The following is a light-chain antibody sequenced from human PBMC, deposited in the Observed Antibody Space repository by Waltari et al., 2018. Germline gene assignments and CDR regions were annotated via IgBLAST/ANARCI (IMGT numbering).Light chain of an antibody. CDR2: GAS. CDR1: QTITGSW. V-gene: IGKV3-20*01. CDR3: QQYDGSVVT. J-gene: IGKJ4*01. Sequence: DIVLTQSPGTLSVSPGERVTLSCRASQTITGSWLTWYHQKPGQAPRLLIYGASNRAPGIPDRFSGSGSGTDFTLTISRLEPEDSAVYYCQQYDGSVVTFGGGTKVEIK.